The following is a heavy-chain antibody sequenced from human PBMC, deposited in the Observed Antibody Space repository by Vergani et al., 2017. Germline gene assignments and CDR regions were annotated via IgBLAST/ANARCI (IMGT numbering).Heavy chain of an antibody. Sequence: QLQLQESGPGLVKPSETLSLICTVSGDSISSNNCWTWVRQPPGKGLEWIGEICHTEDTKYSPSLKSRVTVSVDESRNLFSLRLNSVTAADTAVYYCARQFWVSQGVGAFETWGRGTEVSVSS. CDR1: GDSISSNNC. CDR2: ICHTEDT. CDR3: ARQFWVSQGVGAFET. V-gene: IGHV4-4*02. D-gene: IGHD3-16*01. J-gene: IGHJ3*02.